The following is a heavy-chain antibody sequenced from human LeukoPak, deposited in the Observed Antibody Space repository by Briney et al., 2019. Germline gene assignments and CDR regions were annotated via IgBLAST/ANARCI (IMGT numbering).Heavy chain of an antibody. V-gene: IGHV1-8*03. CDR3: ARVWFRSVGYCSSTSCLNWFDP. CDR2: MNPNSGNT. Sequence: ASVKVSCKASGYTFTSYDINWVRQATGQGLEWMGWMNPNSGNTGYAQKFQGRVTITRNTSISTAYMELSSLRSEDTAVYYCARVWFRSVGYCSSTSCLNWFDPWGQGTLVTVSS. CDR1: GYTFTSYD. J-gene: IGHJ5*02. D-gene: IGHD2-2*01.